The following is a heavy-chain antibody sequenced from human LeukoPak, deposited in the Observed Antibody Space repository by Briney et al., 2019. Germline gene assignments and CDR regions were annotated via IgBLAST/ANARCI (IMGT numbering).Heavy chain of an antibody. CDR1: GVSINTCCYY. V-gene: IGHV4-61*01. J-gene: IGHJ4*02. CDR3: ARGRSYGFDFDS. D-gene: IGHD5-18*01. Sequence: PSETLSLTCDVSGVSINTCCYYWPWIRQPPGKGLEWIGYKYYSGSTRYNSSLRSRLTISLDSSKNQFSLRLTSVTAADTAVYYCARGRSYGFDFDSWGPGTLVIVSS. CDR2: KYYSGST.